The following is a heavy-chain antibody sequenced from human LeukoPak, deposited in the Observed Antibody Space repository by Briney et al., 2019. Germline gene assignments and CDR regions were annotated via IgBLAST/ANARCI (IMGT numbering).Heavy chain of an antibody. D-gene: IGHD1-14*01. CDR3: AKDYNNGFDY. J-gene: IGHJ4*02. CDR2: IRYDGRTK. Sequence: GVSLRLFCAASGFSIRGYGMHWVRQAPGKGLEWVTFIRYDGRTKSYADSVKGRFTIARDNSKNTLYLQMNSLRAEDTAVYFCAKDYNNGFDYWGQGALVTVSS. CDR1: GFSIRGYG. V-gene: IGHV3-30*02.